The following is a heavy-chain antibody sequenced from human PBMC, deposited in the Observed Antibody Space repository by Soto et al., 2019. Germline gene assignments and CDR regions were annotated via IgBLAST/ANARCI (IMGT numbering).Heavy chain of an antibody. V-gene: IGHV4-39*01. Sequence: PSETLSLTCSVSGGSISHSRDYWGWIRQPPGKGLEWIATIYYSGKTYYNPSLKSRVTISVDTSKNQFSLKLSSVTAADTAVYYCAIHPPLCGPRYPLAYSGQRTPVTVSS. CDR2: IYYSGKT. J-gene: IGHJ4*02. D-gene: IGHD2-21*01. CDR3: AIHPPLCGPRYPLAY. CDR1: GGSISHSRDY.